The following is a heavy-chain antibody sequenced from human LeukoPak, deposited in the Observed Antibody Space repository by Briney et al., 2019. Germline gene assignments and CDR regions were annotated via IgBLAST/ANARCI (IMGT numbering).Heavy chain of an antibody. D-gene: IGHD1-7*01. CDR1: GFTFSSYA. J-gene: IGHJ4*02. V-gene: IGHV3-23*01. CDR2: ISGSGGST. CDR3: ASWDRITGTTSS. Sequence: PGGSLRLSCAASGFTFSSYAMSWVRQAPGKGLEWVSAISGSGGSTYYADSVKGRFTISRDNAKNSLYLQMNSLRAEDTAVYYCASWDRITGTTSSWGQGTLVTVSS.